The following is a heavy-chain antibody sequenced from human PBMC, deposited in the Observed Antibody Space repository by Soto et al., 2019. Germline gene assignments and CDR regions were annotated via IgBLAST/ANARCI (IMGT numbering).Heavy chain of an antibody. CDR1: GGSISSYY. CDR3: ARAPGIIRPFDY. V-gene: IGHV4-59*08. Sequence: ETLSLTCTVSGGSISSYYWSWIRQPPGKGLEWIGYIYYSGSTNYNPSLKSRVTISVDTSKNQFSLKLSSVTAADTAVYYCARAPGIIRPFDYWGQGTLVTVSS. J-gene: IGHJ4*02. CDR2: IYYSGST. D-gene: IGHD3-10*01.